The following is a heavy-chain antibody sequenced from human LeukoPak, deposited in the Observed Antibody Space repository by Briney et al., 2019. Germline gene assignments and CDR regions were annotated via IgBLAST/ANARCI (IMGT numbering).Heavy chain of an antibody. CDR2: ISSSSSYI. Sequence: GGSLRLSCAASGFTFSSYSMNWVRQAPGKGLEWVSSISSSSSYIYYADSVKGRFTISRDNAKNSLYLQMNSLRAEDTAVYYCARSPFGDLGNWFDPWGQGTLVTVSS. J-gene: IGHJ5*02. D-gene: IGHD4-17*01. CDR1: GFTFSSYS. V-gene: IGHV3-21*04. CDR3: ARSPFGDLGNWFDP.